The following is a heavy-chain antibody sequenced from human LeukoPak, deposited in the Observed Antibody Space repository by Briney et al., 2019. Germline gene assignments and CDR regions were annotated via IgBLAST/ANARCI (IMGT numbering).Heavy chain of an antibody. J-gene: IGHJ6*03. D-gene: IGHD6-6*01. CDR2: ISSSSSYI. Sequence: GGSLRLSCAASGFTFSSYSMNWVRQAPGKGLEWVSSISSSSSYIYYADSVKGRFTISRDNAKNSLYLQMNSLRAEDTAVYYCARAPEQLPNYYYYMDVWGKGTTVTVSS. CDR3: ARAPEQLPNYYYYMDV. CDR1: GFTFSSYS. V-gene: IGHV3-21*01.